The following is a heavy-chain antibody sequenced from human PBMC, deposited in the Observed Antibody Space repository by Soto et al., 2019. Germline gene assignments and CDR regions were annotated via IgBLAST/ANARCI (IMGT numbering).Heavy chain of an antibody. D-gene: IGHD3-10*01. CDR1: GGSFSGYY. V-gene: IGHV4-34*01. J-gene: IGHJ1*01. Sequence: QVQLQQWGAGLLKPSETLSLTCAVSGGSFSGYYWSWIRQPPGKGLAWIGEINHSGSTDYNPSLKSRVTISGDTSKNQFSLKLRSVTAADTAVYYCARGQSKWFGELSRISRAEYFQHWGQGTLVTVSS. CDR3: ARGQSKWFGELSRISRAEYFQH. CDR2: INHSGST.